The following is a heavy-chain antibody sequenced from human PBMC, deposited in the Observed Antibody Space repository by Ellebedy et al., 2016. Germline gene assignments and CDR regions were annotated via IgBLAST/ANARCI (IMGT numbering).Heavy chain of an antibody. Sequence: GGSLRLSCAASGFTFTSYSIDWVRQAPGKGLEWVSSISPRSDYIYYRDSVKVRFTISRDNAKNSLYLQMDSLRAEDTAVYYCATLTGGGYGKYYFNYWGQGTLVTVSS. J-gene: IGHJ4*02. CDR2: ISPRSDYI. V-gene: IGHV3-21*03. D-gene: IGHD1-26*01. CDR1: GFTFTSYS. CDR3: ATLTGGGYGKYYFNY.